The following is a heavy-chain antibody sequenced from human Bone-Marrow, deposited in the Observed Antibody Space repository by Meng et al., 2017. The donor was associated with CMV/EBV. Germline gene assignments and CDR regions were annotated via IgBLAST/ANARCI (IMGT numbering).Heavy chain of an antibody. CDR1: GFNFGGFY. V-gene: IGHV3-11*01. CDR3: ARGPRNKGLDT. Sequence: GESLKISCAASGFNFGGFYMVWVRQAPGKGLEWISHINGPATAVYYANSVKGRFTISRDNAQNSLYLQMDSLRGEDSAVYYCARGPRNKGLDTWGQGTRVTVSS. J-gene: IGHJ5*02. CDR2: INGPATAV.